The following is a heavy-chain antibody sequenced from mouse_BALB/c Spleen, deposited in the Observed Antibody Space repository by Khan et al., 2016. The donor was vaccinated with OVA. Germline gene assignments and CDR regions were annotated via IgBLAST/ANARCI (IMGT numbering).Heavy chain of an antibody. J-gene: IGHJ2*01. CDR3: ARVYGGDFDY. Sequence: EVELVESGPGLVKPSQSLPLTCTVTGYSITSDYAWNWIRQFPGNKLEWMGFISYSGNTNYNPSLKSRISITRDTTKNQFFLQLNSVTIEDTATYYCARVYGGDFDYWGQGTTLTVSS. CDR1: GYSITSDYA. CDR2: ISYSGNT. V-gene: IGHV3-2*02. D-gene: IGHD1-1*01.